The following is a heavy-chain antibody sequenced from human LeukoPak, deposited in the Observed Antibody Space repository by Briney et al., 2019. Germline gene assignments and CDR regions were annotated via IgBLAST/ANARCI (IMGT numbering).Heavy chain of an antibody. CDR3: ATPLPALNAFDI. CDR1: GFTFSSYG. J-gene: IGHJ3*02. Sequence: PGRSLRLSCAASGFTFSSYGMHWVRQAPGKGLEWVAVISYDGSNKYYADSVKGRFTISRDNSKNTLYLQMNSLRAEDTAVYYCATPLPALNAFDIWGQGTMVTVSS. V-gene: IGHV3-30*03. CDR2: ISYDGSNK.